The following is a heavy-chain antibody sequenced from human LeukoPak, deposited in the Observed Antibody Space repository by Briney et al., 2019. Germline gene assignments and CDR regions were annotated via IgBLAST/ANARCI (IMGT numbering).Heavy chain of an antibody. V-gene: IGHV1-18*01. CDR3: ARVSSIAAAGTGFDY. J-gene: IGHJ4*02. Sequence: GASVKVSCKASGYTFTTYGISWVRQAPGQGLEWLGGISAYNGNTNYAQKLQGRVIMTTDTSTSTAYMELRSLRSDDTAVYYCARVSSIAAAGTGFDYWGQGTLVTVSS. D-gene: IGHD6-13*01. CDR1: GYTFTTYG. CDR2: ISAYNGNT.